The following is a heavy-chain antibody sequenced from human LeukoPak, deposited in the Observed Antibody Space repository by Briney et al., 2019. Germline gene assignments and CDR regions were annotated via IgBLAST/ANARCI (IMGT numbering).Heavy chain of an antibody. V-gene: IGHV4-59*01. Sequence: KASETLSLTCTVSGGSISSYYWSWIRQPPGKGLEWIGYIYYSGSTNYNPSLKSRVTISVDTSKNQFSLKLSSVTAADTAVYYCVRDITMVRGARDAFDIWGQGTMVTVSS. CDR1: GGSISSYY. D-gene: IGHD3-10*01. J-gene: IGHJ3*02. CDR2: IYYSGST. CDR3: VRDITMVRGARDAFDI.